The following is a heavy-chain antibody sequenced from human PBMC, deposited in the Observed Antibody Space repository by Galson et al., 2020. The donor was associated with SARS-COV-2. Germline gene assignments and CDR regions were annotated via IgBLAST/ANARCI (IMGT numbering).Heavy chain of an antibody. Sequence: SETLSLTCTVSGGSISSYYWSWIRQPPEKGLEWIGYIYYSGSTNYNPSLKSRVTISVDTSKNQFSLKVSSVTAADTAVYYCARGTTTVTTAFYHYYMDVWGKGTTVTVSS. V-gene: IGHV4-59*01. J-gene: IGHJ6*03. D-gene: IGHD4-17*01. CDR2: IYYSGST. CDR3: ARGTTTVTTAFYHYYMDV. CDR1: GGSISSYY.